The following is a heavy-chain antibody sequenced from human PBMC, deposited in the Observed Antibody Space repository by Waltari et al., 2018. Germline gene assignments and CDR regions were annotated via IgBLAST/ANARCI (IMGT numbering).Heavy chain of an antibody. D-gene: IGHD3-10*01. Sequence: EVQLVESGGGLVQPGGSLRLSCAASGFTFSSYWMHWVRQAPGKGLVWVSLINSDESSTSYADSVKGRFTISRDNAKNTLYLQMNSLRGEDTAVYYCARRYASGKCFDYWGQGTLVTVSS. V-gene: IGHV3-74*01. CDR1: GFTFSSYW. CDR2: INSDESST. J-gene: IGHJ4*02. CDR3: ARRYASGKCFDY.